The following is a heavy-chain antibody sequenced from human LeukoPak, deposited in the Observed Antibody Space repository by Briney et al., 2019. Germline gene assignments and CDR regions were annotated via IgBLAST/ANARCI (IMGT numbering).Heavy chain of an antibody. CDR2: ISGSGSTI. V-gene: IGHV3-48*03. J-gene: IGHJ4*02. CDR1: GFTFSPYE. D-gene: IGHD3-22*01. Sequence: PGGSLRLSCAASGFTFSPYEMNWVRQAPGKGLEWVSYISGSGSTIYYADSVKGRFTISRDNAKNSLYLQMNSLRAEDTAVYYCARGLEVGSSGYFSAIPLDYWGQGTLVTVSS. CDR3: ARGLEVGSSGYFSAIPLDY.